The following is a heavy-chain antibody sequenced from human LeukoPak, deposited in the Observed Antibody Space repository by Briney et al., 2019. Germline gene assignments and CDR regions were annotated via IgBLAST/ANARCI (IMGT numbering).Heavy chain of an antibody. CDR2: ISYDGSNK. CDR3: AKGPSSWYGFWFDP. D-gene: IGHD6-13*01. V-gene: IGHV3-30*18. CDR1: GFTFSSYG. Sequence: GGSLRLSCAASGFTFSSYGMHWVRQAPGKGLEWVAVISYDGSNKYYADSVKSRFTISRDNSKNTLYLQMNSLRAEDTAVYYCAKGPSSWYGFWFDPWGQGTLVTVSS. J-gene: IGHJ5*02.